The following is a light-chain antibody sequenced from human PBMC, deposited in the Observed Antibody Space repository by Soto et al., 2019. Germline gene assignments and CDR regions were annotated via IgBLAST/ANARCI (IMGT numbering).Light chain of an antibody. CDR2: GNS. J-gene: IGLJ2*01. V-gene: IGLV1-40*01. CDR1: SSNIGAGYD. Sequence: QPVLTQPPSVSGAPGQRVTISCTGSSSNIGAGYDVRWYQQLPGTAPKLLIYGNSNRPSGVPDRFSGSKSGTSASLAITGLQAEDEADYYCQSYDSSLSEGVFGGGTKLTVL. CDR3: QSYDSSLSEGV.